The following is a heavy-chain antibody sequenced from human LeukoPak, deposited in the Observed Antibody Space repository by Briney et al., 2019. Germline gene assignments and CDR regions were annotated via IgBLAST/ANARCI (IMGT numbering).Heavy chain of an antibody. V-gene: IGHV3-20*04. Sequence: PGGSLRLSXAASGFTFDDYGMSWVRQAPGKGLEWVSGINWNGGSTGYADSVKGRFTISRDNAKNSLYLQMNSLRAEDTALYYCARGSAIFGVVTLNWFDPWGQGTLVTVSS. J-gene: IGHJ5*02. CDR1: GFTFDDYG. D-gene: IGHD3-3*01. CDR3: ARGSAIFGVVTLNWFDP. CDR2: INWNGGST.